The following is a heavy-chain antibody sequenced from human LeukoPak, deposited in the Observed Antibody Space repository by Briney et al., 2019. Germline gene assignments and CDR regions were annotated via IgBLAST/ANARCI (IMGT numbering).Heavy chain of an antibody. Sequence: PGGSLRLSCAASGFTFSNYDMHWVRQGIGKGLEWVSAIGDGGATYYPGSVKGRFTISRDNAKNSLYLQMNSLRAGDTAVYYCTREDLGVGWTYFDYWGQGTLVTVSS. CDR1: GFTFSNYD. J-gene: IGHJ4*02. D-gene: IGHD6-19*01. CDR2: IGDGGAT. V-gene: IGHV3-13*01. CDR3: TREDLGVGWTYFDY.